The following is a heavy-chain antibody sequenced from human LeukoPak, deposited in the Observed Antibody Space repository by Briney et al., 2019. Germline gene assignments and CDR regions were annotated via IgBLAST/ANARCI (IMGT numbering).Heavy chain of an antibody. Sequence: GASVKVSCKASGYTFTSYGISWVRQAPGQGLEWMAWISTYNANTKYAQKFQGRVAVTTDTSTSTAYMELRNLRFDDTAFYYCARVISSSWYHHDHWGQGTLVTVSS. CDR3: ARVISSSWYHHDH. D-gene: IGHD6-13*01. CDR1: GYTFTSYG. J-gene: IGHJ4*02. CDR2: ISTYNANT. V-gene: IGHV1-18*01.